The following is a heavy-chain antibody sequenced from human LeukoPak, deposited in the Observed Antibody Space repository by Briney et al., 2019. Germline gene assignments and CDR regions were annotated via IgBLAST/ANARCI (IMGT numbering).Heavy chain of an antibody. CDR1: GGSISSSSYY. D-gene: IGHD6-19*01. CDR2: IYYTGST. CDR3: ARHASVSGNWPRPLHY. V-gene: IGHV4-39*01. J-gene: IGHJ4*02. Sequence: SETLSLTCTVSGGSISSSSYYWGWIRQPPGKGLAWIGNIYYTGSTYYNPSLKSRVTISVDTSKNQFSLELTSMTAADTAVYYCARHASVSGNWPRPLHYWGQGSLVTVPS.